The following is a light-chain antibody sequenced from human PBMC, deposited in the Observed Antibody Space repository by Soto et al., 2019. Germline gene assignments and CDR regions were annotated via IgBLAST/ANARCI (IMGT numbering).Light chain of an antibody. V-gene: IGLV2-8*01. CDR1: ASDIGGYTF. J-gene: IGLJ1*01. CDR2: DVN. CDR3: GAHRGTTPNV. Sequence: QSVLTQPPSASGSPGQSVAISCTGTASDIGGYTFVSWYQQHPGKAPKLLIYDVNHRPSGVPDRCSGSKSGNTASLTASGLKASVVPEYDWGAHRGTTPNVFGTGTKVTVL.